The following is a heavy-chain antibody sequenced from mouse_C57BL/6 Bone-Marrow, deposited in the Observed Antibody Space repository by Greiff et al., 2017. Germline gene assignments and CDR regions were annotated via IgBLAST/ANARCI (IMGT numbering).Heavy chain of an antibody. J-gene: IGHJ3*01. V-gene: IGHV5-4*01. Sequence: EVMLVESGGGLVKPGGSLKLSCAASGFTFSSYAMSWVRQTPDKRLEWVATISDGGSYTYYPDNVKGRFTISRDNAKNNLYLQMSHLKSEDTAMYYCARDGRQLRLLFAYWGQGTLVTVSA. CDR3: ARDGRQLRLLFAY. CDR2: ISDGGSYT. D-gene: IGHD3-2*02. CDR1: GFTFSSYA.